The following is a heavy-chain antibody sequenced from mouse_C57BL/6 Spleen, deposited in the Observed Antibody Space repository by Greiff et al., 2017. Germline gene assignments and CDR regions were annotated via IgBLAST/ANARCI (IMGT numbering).Heavy chain of an antibody. V-gene: IGHV1-64*01. D-gene: IGHD2-1*01. CDR2: IHPNSGST. Sequence: QVQLQQPGAELVKPGASVKLSCKASGYTFTSYWMHWVKQRPGQGLEWIGMIHPNSGSTNYNEKFKSKATLTVDKSSSTAYMQLSSLTSEDSAVYYCARGNYGNYVGYYAMDYWGQGTSVTVSS. CDR3: ARGNYGNYVGYYAMDY. CDR1: GYTFTSYW. J-gene: IGHJ4*01.